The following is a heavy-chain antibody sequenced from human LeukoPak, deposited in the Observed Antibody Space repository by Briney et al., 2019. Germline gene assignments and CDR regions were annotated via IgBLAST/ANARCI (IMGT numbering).Heavy chain of an antibody. D-gene: IGHD3-16*01. CDR1: GGSISSYH. V-gene: IGHV4-4*07. CDR3: ARVGDYALKD. J-gene: IGHJ4*02. CDR2: IYTSGNT. Sequence: SETLYLTCTVSGGSISSYHWSWIRQPAGKGLEWIGHIYTSGNTDYNPSLKSRVTMSVDTSKNQFSLKLNSVTAADTAVYYCARVGDYALKDWGQGTLVTVSS.